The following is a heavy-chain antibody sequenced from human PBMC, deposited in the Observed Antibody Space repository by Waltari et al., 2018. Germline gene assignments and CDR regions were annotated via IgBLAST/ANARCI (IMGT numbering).Heavy chain of an antibody. V-gene: IGHV1-8*01. D-gene: IGHD6-19*01. CDR1: GYTFTSYD. Sequence: QVQLVQSGAEVKKPGASVKVSCKASGYTFTSYDINWVRQATGQGPEWMGWMNTNRGNRGYAQKFKGRITMTRNTSISTAYMELSSLRSKDTAVYYCARKGRNSSGWFPFDIWGQGTMVTVSS. J-gene: IGHJ3*02. CDR3: ARKGRNSSGWFPFDI. CDR2: MNTNRGNR.